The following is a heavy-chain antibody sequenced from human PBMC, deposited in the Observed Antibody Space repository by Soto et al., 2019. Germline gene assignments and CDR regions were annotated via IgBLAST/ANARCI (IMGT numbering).Heavy chain of an antibody. J-gene: IGHJ5*02. Sequence: PSETLSLTCTVSGGSISSYYWSWIRQPAGKGLEWIGRIYTSGSTNYNPSLKSRVTMSVDTSKNQFSLKLSSVTAADTAVYYWARDSGDYSNYEDWFDPWGQGTLVTVPQ. D-gene: IGHD4-4*01. CDR2: IYTSGST. CDR3: ARDSGDYSNYEDWFDP. V-gene: IGHV4-4*07. CDR1: GGSISSYY.